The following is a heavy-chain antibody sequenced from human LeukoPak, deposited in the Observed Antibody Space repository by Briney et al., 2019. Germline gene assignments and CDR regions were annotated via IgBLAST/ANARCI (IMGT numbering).Heavy chain of an antibody. CDR1: GYTFTSYG. D-gene: IGHD6-6*01. CDR3: ARDPSLDAFDI. Sequence: GASVKVSCKASGYTFTSYGISWVRQAPGQGVEWMGGIIPIFGTANYAQKFQGRVTITADKSTSTAYMELSSLRSEDTAVYYCARDPSLDAFDIWGQGTMVTVSS. J-gene: IGHJ3*02. CDR2: IIPIFGTA. V-gene: IGHV1-69*06.